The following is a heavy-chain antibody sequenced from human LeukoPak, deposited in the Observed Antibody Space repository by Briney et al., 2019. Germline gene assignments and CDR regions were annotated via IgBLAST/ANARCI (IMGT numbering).Heavy chain of an antibody. Sequence: GRSLILSCKASGFTFGEYDMSWVRQAPGKRLQWIGFIRSKLYRGTTEYAASVKGRFTISRDDSKSIAYLQMSSLKIEDTAIYYCARVGNDYNNYNYPFWGQGTPVTVSS. CDR1: GFTFGEYD. J-gene: IGHJ4*02. V-gene: IGHV3-49*04. CDR3: ARVGNDYNNYNYPF. CDR2: IRSKLYRGTT. D-gene: IGHD4-11*01.